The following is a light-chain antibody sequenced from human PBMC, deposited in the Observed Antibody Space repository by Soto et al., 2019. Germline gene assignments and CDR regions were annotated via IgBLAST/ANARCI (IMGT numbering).Light chain of an antibody. CDR1: QGISSY. Sequence: DIQLTQSPSFLSASVGDRVTITCRASQGISSYLAWYQQKPGKAPKLLIYAASTLQSGVPSRFSGSGSGTEFTLTISSPQPEDFANYYCQQLNSYPRSFGPGSKVDIK. V-gene: IGKV1-9*01. CDR3: QQLNSYPRS. J-gene: IGKJ3*01. CDR2: AAS.